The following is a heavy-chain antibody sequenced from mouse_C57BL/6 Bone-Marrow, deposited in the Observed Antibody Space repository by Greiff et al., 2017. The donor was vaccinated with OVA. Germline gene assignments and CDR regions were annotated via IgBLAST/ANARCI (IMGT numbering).Heavy chain of an antibody. J-gene: IGHJ2*01. CDR3: TRSYCNSGDFDY. V-gene: IGHV1-15*01. CDR2: IDPETGGT. D-gene: IGHD2-1*01. Sequence: VQLQQSGAELVRPGASVTLSCKASGYTFTDYEMHWVKQTPVHGLEWIGAIDPETGGTAYNQKFKGKAILTADKSSSTAYMELRSLTSAASAVYYCTRSYCNSGDFDYWGQGTTLTVSS. CDR1: GYTFTDYE.